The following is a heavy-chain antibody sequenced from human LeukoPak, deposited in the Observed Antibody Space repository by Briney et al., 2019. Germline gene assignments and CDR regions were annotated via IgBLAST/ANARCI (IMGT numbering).Heavy chain of an antibody. CDR3: VPTGVLTGNWFDP. CDR2: INPSSGTT. J-gene: IGHJ5*02. Sequence: GASVKVSCKASGYTFTSNYMHWVRQAPGQGLECMGIINPSSGTTSYAQKFQDRVTMTRDTSTSTVYMELSSLRSDVTAVYYCVPTGVLTGNWFDPWGQGTLVTVSS. V-gene: IGHV1-46*01. CDR1: GYTFTSNY. D-gene: IGHD3-9*01.